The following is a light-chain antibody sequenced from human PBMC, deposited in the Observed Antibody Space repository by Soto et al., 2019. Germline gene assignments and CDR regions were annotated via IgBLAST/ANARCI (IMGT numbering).Light chain of an antibody. Sequence: EVLLTQSPGTLSLSPGERATLSCRASQRVSSIYLAWYQQKPGQAPGLLMYGASSRAAGIPDRFSGSGSGTDFTLTITRLEPEDFAVYYCQQPGDSPFTFGGGTKVELK. CDR2: GAS. V-gene: IGKV3-20*01. CDR3: QQPGDSPFT. J-gene: IGKJ4*01. CDR1: QRVSSIY.